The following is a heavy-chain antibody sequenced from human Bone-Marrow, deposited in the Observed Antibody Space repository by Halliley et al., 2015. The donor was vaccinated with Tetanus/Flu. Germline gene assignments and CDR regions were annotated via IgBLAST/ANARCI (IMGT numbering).Heavy chain of an antibody. V-gene: IGHV3-74*01. D-gene: IGHD3-9*01. CDR1: GFTFSSYW. J-gene: IGHJ4*02. Sequence: SLRLSCEASGFTFSSYWMHWVRQAPGKGLEWVSHINGDGTTSNYAASLKGRFTISRDNAINTLYLQMNSLRVEDTAVYFCARGLSHYDILTGSNNRGQGTLVTVAS. CDR2: INGDGTTS. CDR3: ARGLSHYDILTGSNN.